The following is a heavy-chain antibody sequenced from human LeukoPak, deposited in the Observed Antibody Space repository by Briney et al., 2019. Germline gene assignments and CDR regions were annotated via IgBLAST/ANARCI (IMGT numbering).Heavy chain of an antibody. J-gene: IGHJ6*03. V-gene: IGHV3-30*02. D-gene: IGHD3-16*01. CDR2: IRNDGSNK. CDR1: GCSFRYYG. CDR3: ARDPGWGSSYYYIDV. Sequence: GCALRVSCAPSGCSFRYYGILGVRQAPGRGGEGVAFIRNDGSNKYYGDSVKGRFTISRDNSRNTLNLQMNSLKSGDTAVYFCARDPGWGSSYYYIDVWGEGTTVTVAS.